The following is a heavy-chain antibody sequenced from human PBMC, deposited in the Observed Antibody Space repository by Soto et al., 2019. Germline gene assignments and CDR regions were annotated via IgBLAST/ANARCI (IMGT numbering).Heavy chain of an antibody. CDR2: IGSSSSYI. D-gene: IGHD3-3*01. CDR1: GFTFSSYS. Sequence: GGSLRLSCAASGFTFSSYSMNWVRQAPGKWLEWFSSIGSSSSYIYYADSVKGRFTISRDNAKNSLYLQMNSLRAEDTAVYYCARGPLWSAPEDVWAKGPRSPSPQ. CDR3: ARGPLWSAPEDV. J-gene: IGHJ6*04. V-gene: IGHV3-21*01.